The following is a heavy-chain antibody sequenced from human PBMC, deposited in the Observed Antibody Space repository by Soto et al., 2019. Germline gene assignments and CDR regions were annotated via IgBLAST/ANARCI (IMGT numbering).Heavy chain of an antibody. CDR1: GFTFDDYA. Sequence: EVQLVESGGGLVQPGRSLRLSCAASGFTFDDYAMHWVRQAPGKGLEWVSGISWKSGSIGYADSVRGRFTISRDNAKNSLYLQMNSLRAEDTALYYCAKDIWDKFWSAYYTAFDSWGQGSLLTVSS. V-gene: IGHV3-9*01. D-gene: IGHD3-3*01. J-gene: IGHJ4*02. CDR3: AKDIWDKFWSAYYTAFDS. CDR2: ISWKSGSI.